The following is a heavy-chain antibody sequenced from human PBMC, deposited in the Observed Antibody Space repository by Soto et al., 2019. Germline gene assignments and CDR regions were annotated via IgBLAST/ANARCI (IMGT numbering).Heavy chain of an antibody. CDR2: INGGNGNA. D-gene: IGHD6-13*01. CDR3: AREEQQLVNWFDP. J-gene: IGHJ5*02. CDR1: GYTFTSYD. Sequence: ASVKVSCKASGYTFTSYDINWVRQATGQGLEWMGWINGGNGNAKYSQKFQGRVTITRDTSASTAYMELSSLRSEDTAVYYCAREEQQLVNWFDPWGQGTLVTVSS. V-gene: IGHV1-3*01.